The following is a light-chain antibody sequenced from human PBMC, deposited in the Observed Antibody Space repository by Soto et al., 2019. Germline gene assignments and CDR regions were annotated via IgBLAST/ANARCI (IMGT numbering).Light chain of an antibody. CDR3: SSYTTTSTLGV. CDR1: SGNVGSYNL. CDR2: EVS. V-gene: IGLV2-14*02. J-gene: IGLJ3*02. Sequence: QSALTQPASVSGSPGQSITISCTGTSGNVGSYNLVSWYQHNPGKAPKLLIYEVSNRPSGISNRFSGSKSGNTASLTISGLQAEDEADYYCSSYTTTSTLGVFGGGTKLTVL.